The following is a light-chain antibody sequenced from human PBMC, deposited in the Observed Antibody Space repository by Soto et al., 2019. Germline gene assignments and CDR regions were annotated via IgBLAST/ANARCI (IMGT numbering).Light chain of an antibody. CDR2: EVT. J-gene: IGLJ1*01. V-gene: IGLV2-14*01. CDR1: SRDVGLYDY. CDR3: GSYTSTIPPYV. Sequence: QSVLTQPASVSGSPGQSITISCTGTSRDVGLYDYVSWYQHLPGKAPKLIIYEVTHRSSGVSTRFSGSKSGNTASLTISGLQADDEADYYCGSYTSTIPPYVFGTGTKVTVL.